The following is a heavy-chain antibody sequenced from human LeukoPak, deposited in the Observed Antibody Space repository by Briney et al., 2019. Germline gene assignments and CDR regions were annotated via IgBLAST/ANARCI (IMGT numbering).Heavy chain of an antibody. CDR2: IKQDGSEK. CDR3: ARGNAKMATLDY. V-gene: IGHV3-7*01. Sequence: PGGSLRLSCAASGFTFSSYCMSWVRQAPGKGLEWVANIKQDGSEKYYVDSVKGRFTISRDNAKNSLYLQMNSLRAEDTAVYYCARGNAKMATLDYWGQGTLVTVSS. D-gene: IGHD5-24*01. CDR1: GFTFSSYC. J-gene: IGHJ4*02.